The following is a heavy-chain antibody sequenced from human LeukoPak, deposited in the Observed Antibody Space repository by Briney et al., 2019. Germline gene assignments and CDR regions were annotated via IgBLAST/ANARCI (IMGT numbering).Heavy chain of an antibody. CDR1: GGSFSGYY. D-gene: IGHD3-10*01. CDR2: INHSGST. CDR3: ARGPLVRGVKPFPHPFDAFDI. Sequence: SETLSLTCAVYGGSFSGYYCSWIRQPPGKGLEWIGEINHSGSTNYNPSLKSRVTISVDTSKNQFSLKLSSVTAADTAVYYCARGPLVRGVKPFPHPFDAFDIRGQGTMVTVSS. V-gene: IGHV4-34*01. J-gene: IGHJ3*02.